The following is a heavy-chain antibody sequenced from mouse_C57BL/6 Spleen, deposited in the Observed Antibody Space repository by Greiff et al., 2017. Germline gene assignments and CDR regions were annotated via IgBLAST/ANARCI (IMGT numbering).Heavy chain of an antibody. Sequence: QVHVKQSGAELVKPGASVKISCKASGYAFSSYWMNWVKQRPGKGLEWIGQIYPGDGDTNYNGKFKGKATLTADKSSSTAYMQLSSLTSEDSAVYFCARREGYDGFAYWGQGTLVTVSA. CDR1: GYAFSSYW. CDR2: IYPGDGDT. D-gene: IGHD2-2*01. CDR3: ARREGYDGFAY. V-gene: IGHV1-80*01. J-gene: IGHJ3*01.